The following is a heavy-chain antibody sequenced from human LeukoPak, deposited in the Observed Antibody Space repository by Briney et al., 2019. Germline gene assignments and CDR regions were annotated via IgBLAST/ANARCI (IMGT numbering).Heavy chain of an antibody. V-gene: IGHV5-51*01. CDR1: GYSFTNYW. CDR2: IYPGDSDA. D-gene: IGHD1-7*01. J-gene: IGHJ4*02. CDR3: AGAHTLDRTTKYYFDY. Sequence: GESLKISCKGSGYSFTNYWIGWVRQMPGKGLEWMGIIYPGDSDARYSPSFHGQVTISADKSISTAYLQWSSLKASDTAMYYCAGAHTLDRTTKYYFDYWDQGTLVTVSS.